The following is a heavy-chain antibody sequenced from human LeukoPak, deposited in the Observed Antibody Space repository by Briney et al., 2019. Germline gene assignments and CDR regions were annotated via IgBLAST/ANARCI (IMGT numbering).Heavy chain of an antibody. CDR2: MFSGGTP. Sequence: PGGSLRLSCAASGFTVSSSHMSWVRQAPGKGLEWVSVMFSGGTPYYADSVKGRFTISRDSSKNTLFLQMSSLRAEDTAVYYCTRGISSGSAFDIWGQGTMVTVSS. D-gene: IGHD6-19*01. V-gene: IGHV3-53*01. CDR1: GFTVSSSH. J-gene: IGHJ3*02. CDR3: TRGISSGSAFDI.